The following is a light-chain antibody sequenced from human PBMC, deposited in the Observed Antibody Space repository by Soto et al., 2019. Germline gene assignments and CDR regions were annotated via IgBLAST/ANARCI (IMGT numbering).Light chain of an antibody. Sequence: QSVLTQPASVSGSPGQSITISCTGTSRDVGSYNLVSWYQQHPGKAPKLMIYEGSKRPSGVSNRFSGSKSGNTASLTISGLQAEYEADYYCCSYAGSSTYVFGNGTKVAVL. CDR2: EGS. J-gene: IGLJ1*01. V-gene: IGLV2-23*01. CDR3: CSYAGSSTYV. CDR1: SRDVGSYNL.